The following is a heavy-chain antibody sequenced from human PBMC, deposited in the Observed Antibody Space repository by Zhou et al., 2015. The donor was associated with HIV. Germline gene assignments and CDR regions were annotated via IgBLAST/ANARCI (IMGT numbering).Heavy chain of an antibody. Sequence: QVQLVQSGAEVRKPGASVKVSCKASGYTFTNNGISWVRQAPGQGLEWMGWINPYNGNTNYAQRVQGRVTMTTDTSTNTAYMELRSLRSDDTAVYYCSTFRLGYCSSTTVCQHWGQGTLVHRLF. CDR2: INPYNGNT. D-gene: IGHD2-2*01. CDR3: STFRLGYCSSTTVCQH. J-gene: IGHJ1*01. CDR1: GYTFTNNG. V-gene: IGHV1-18*01.